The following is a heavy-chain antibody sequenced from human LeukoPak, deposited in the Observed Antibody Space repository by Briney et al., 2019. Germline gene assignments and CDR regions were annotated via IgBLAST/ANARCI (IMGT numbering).Heavy chain of an antibody. V-gene: IGHV3-30*18. J-gene: IGHJ6*02. CDR3: AKDLDGMDV. CDR1: GFTFSSYG. CDR2: ISYDGSNK. Sequence: PGGSLRLSCAASGFTFSSYGMHWVRQAPGKGLEWVAVISYDGSNKYYADSVKGRFTISRDNSKNTLYLQMNSLRAEDTAVYYCAKDLDGMDVWGQGTTVTVS.